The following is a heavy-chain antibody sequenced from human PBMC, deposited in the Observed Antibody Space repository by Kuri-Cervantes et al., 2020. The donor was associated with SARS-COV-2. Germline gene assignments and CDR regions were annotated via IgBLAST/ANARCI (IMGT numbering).Heavy chain of an antibody. CDR3: GPFSRYAYDFDK. CDR2: ISGNSVWI. Sequence: GESLKISCAASGFAFSSHSMTWLRQAPGRELEWVSAISGNSVWIYYADSVKGRFTISRDNSKNIVYLQMNGLGADDTAVYYCGPFSRYAYDFDKWGQGILATVSS. D-gene: IGHD3-9*01. J-gene: IGHJ4*02. CDR1: GFAFSSHS. V-gene: IGHV3-23*01.